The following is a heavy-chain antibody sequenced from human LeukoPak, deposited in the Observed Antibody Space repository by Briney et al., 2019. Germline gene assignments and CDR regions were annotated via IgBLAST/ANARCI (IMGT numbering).Heavy chain of an antibody. CDR1: AYTFTSYY. CDR2: INPTGGST. D-gene: IGHD1-7*01. Sequence: ASVKVSCKASAYTFTSYYMHWVRQAPGQGLEWMGIINPTGGSTIYAQKFQGRVTMTRDTSTSTVYMELNSLRAEDTAVYYCVIETGTYDYWGQGTLVTVSS. CDR3: VIETGTYDY. V-gene: IGHV1-46*01. J-gene: IGHJ4*02.